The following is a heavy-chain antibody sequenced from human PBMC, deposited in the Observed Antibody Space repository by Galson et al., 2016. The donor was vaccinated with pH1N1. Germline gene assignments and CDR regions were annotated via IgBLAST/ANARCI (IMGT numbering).Heavy chain of an antibody. CDR3: ARDGARVGAHDGFDI. J-gene: IGHJ3*02. D-gene: IGHD3-16*01. V-gene: IGHV3-20*04. Sequence: SLRLSCAASGFTFNEYGMNWVRQAPGKGLEWVSGVIWNGGSPGYADSVKGRFTISRGNAKKSLYLQLNSLRAEDTAVYYCARDGARVGAHDGFDIWGQGTMVTVSS. CDR2: VIWNGGSP. CDR1: GFTFNEYG.